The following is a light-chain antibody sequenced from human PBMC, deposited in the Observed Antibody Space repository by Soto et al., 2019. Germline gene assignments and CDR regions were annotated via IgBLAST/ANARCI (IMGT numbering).Light chain of an antibody. CDR1: QGISRY. CDR2: AAS. CDR3: QQLNTYPWT. Sequence: IPLTQSPYSLALSVGDRVAITCRASQGISRYLAWYQQKPGKAPMLLIYAASTLLSGVPSRFSGSGSGADFTLTISSLQPEDFATYYCQQLNTYPWTFGQGTKV. J-gene: IGKJ1*01. V-gene: IGKV1-9*01.